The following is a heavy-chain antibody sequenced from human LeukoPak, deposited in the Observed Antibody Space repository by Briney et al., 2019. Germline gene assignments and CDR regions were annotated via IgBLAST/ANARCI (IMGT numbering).Heavy chain of an antibody. CDR3: ARDFSSIAVPFDY. V-gene: IGHV3-21*01. Sequence: PGGSLRLSCAASGFTFSSYSMNWVRQAPGKGLEWVSSISSSSSYIYYADSVKGRFTISRDNAKNSLYLQMNSLRAEDTAVYYCARDFSSIAVPFDYWGQGTLVTVSS. CDR2: ISSSSSYI. D-gene: IGHD6-6*01. CDR1: GFTFSSYS. J-gene: IGHJ4*02.